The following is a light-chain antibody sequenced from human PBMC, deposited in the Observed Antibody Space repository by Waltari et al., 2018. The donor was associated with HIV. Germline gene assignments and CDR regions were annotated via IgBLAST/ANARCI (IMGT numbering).Light chain of an antibody. V-gene: IGKV3-20*01. Sequence: EFVLTQSPGTLSLSPGERATLSCRASQSVSSSYLAWYQQRPGQAPRLLIYGASSRAAGIPDRFTGSGSGTDFTLTISRLEPEDFAVYYCQHFDTSLPKYTFGQRTKLEIK. J-gene: IGKJ2*01. CDR1: QSVSSSY. CDR2: GAS. CDR3: QHFDTSLPKYT.